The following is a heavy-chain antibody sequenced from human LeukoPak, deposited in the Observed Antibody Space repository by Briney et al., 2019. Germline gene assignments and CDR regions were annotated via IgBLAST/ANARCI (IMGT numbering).Heavy chain of an antibody. V-gene: IGHV4-59*01. CDR2: IYYIGST. D-gene: IGHD1-26*01. CDR1: GGSISSDY. J-gene: IGHJ4*02. CDR3: ARGVGATGSSDY. Sequence: SETLSLTCTVSGGSISSDYWSWIRQPPGKGLEWIGYIYYIGSTNYNPSLKSRITISVDTSKSHFSLKLSSVTAADTAVYYCARGVGATGSSDYWGQGTLVTVSS.